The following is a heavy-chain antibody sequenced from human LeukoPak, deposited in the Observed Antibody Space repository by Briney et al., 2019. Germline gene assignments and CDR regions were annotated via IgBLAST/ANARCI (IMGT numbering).Heavy chain of an antibody. J-gene: IGHJ3*02. CDR3: ARDPWGYCSSTSCPRGAFDI. Sequence: GGSLRLSCAASGFTFSSYGMHWVRQAPGKGLEWVAVIWYDGSNKYYADSVKGRFTISRDNSKNRLYLQMNSLRAEDTAVYYCARDPWGYCSSTSCPRGAFDIWGQGTMVTVSS. CDR2: IWYDGSNK. V-gene: IGHV3-33*01. CDR1: GFTFSSYG. D-gene: IGHD2-2*01.